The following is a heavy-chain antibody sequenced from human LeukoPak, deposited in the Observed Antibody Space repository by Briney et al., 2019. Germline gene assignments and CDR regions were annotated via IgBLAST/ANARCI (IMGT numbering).Heavy chain of an antibody. CDR2: INHSGST. V-gene: IGHV4-34*01. CDR3: ARVPRDWNYVSGIYFDY. CDR1: GGSFSGYY. J-gene: IGHJ4*02. D-gene: IGHD1-7*01. Sequence: SETLSLTCAVYGGSFSGYYWSWIRQPPGKGLEWIGEINHSGSTNYNPSLKSRVTISVDTSKNQFSLKLSSVTAADTAVYYCARVPRDWNYVSGIYFDYWGQGTLVTVSS.